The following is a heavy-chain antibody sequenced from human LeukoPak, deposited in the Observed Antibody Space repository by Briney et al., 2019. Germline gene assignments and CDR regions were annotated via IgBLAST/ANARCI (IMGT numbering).Heavy chain of an antibody. D-gene: IGHD3-22*01. CDR2: ISYDGSNK. CDR3: ARDPYYDSSGYYLFDN. V-gene: IGHV3-30*19. J-gene: IGHJ4*02. Sequence: PGGSLRLSCAASGFTFSSYGMHWVRQAPGKGLEWVAVISYDGSNKYYADSVKGRFTISRDNSKNTLYLQMNSLRAEDTAVYYCARDPYYDSSGYYLFDNWGQGTLVTVSS. CDR1: GFTFSSYG.